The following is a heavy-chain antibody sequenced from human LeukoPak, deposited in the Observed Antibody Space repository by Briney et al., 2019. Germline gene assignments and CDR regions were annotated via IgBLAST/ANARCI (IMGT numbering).Heavy chain of an antibody. J-gene: IGHJ4*02. D-gene: IGHD4-17*01. CDR2: INPNGGST. CDR1: GYTFTSYY. V-gene: IGHV1-46*01. Sequence: ASVKVSCKASGYTFTSYYMHWVRQAPGQGLEWMGIINPNGGSTSYAQKFQGRVTITRDTSISTAYMELSRLRSDDTAVYYCARDLTTVRDYWGQGTLVTVSS. CDR3: ARDLTTVRDY.